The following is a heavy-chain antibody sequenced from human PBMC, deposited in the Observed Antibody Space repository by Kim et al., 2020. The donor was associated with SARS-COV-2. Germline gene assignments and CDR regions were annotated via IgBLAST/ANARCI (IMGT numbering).Heavy chain of an antibody. D-gene: IGHD3-10*01. CDR2: IYYRGST. CDR3: ASWGSGSGPTYYSMDV. CDR1: GGCISSSSYY. J-gene: IGHJ6*01. V-gene: IGHV4-39*01. Sequence: SETLSLTCTVSGGCISSSSYYWGWIRQAPGKGLEWLGGIYYRGSTYYNPSLKSRVTIAVSTSKNKLSLKLRSVTDADTAVYYCASWGSGSGPTYYSMDV.